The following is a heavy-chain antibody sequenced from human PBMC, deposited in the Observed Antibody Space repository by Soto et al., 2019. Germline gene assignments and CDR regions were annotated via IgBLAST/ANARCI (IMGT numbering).Heavy chain of an antibody. CDR1: GGSISSGGYY. Sequence: QVQLQESGPGLVKPSQTLSLTCTVSGGSISSGGYYWSWIRQHPGKGLEWIGYIYYSGSTYYNPSHKSRVTISVDTSKNQFSLKLSSVTAADTAVYYGARFTMHSYGPRFDYWGQETLVTVSS. CDR2: IYYSGST. V-gene: IGHV4-31*03. J-gene: IGHJ4*02. CDR3: ARFTMHSYGPRFDY. D-gene: IGHD5-18*01.